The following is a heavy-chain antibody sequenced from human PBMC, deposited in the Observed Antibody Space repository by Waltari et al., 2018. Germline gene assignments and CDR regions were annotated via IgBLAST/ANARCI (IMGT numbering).Heavy chain of an antibody. Sequence: QVQLVQSGAEVKKPGSSVKVSCKASGGTFSSYTISWVRQAPGQGLEWMGRIIPILGIANYAQKFQGRVTITADKSPSTAYMELSSLRSEDTAVYYCARAGDIAAAGIGVYWGQGTLVTVSS. CDR1: GGTFSSYT. CDR2: IIPILGIA. D-gene: IGHD6-13*01. CDR3: ARAGDIAAAGIGVY. J-gene: IGHJ4*02. V-gene: IGHV1-69*02.